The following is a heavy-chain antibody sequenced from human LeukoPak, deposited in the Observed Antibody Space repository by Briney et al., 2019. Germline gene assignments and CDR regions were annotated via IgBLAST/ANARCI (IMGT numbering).Heavy chain of an antibody. CDR3: ARDGPSNITTSWGYFDY. Sequence: ETLSLTCTVSGGSISSYCWSWIRQPPGKGLEYVSAISSNGGSTYYADSVKGRFTISRDNSKNTLYLQMNSLRAEDTAVYYCARDGPSNITTSWGYFDYWGQGTLVTVSS. CDR2: ISSNGGST. V-gene: IGHV3-64*04. CDR1: GGSISSYC. J-gene: IGHJ4*02. D-gene: IGHD7-27*01.